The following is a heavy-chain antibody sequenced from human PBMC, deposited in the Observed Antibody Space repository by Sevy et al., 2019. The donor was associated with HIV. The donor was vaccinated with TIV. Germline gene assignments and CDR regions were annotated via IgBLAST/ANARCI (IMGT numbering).Heavy chain of an antibody. CDR1: GFSFSSYW. CDR2: IKQDESEK. Sequence: GGSLRLSCAASGFSFSSYWMHWVRQAPGKGLEWVANIKQDESEKYYVASVTGRFTISRDNAKNSVYLQMNSLRPEDTAIYYCARGNSGSFDYWGQGTLVIVSS. J-gene: IGHJ4*02. CDR3: ARGNSGSFDY. D-gene: IGHD3-22*01. V-gene: IGHV3-7*04.